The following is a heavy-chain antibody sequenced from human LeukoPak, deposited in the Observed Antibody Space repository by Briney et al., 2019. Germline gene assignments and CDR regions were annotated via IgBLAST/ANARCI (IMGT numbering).Heavy chain of an antibody. CDR3: ARGGYCSSTSCYGTAYFDY. V-gene: IGHV3-33*01. CDR1: GFTFGSYG. D-gene: IGHD2-2*01. J-gene: IGHJ4*02. Sequence: GGSLRLSCAASGFTFGSYGMHWVRQAPGKGLEWVAVIWYDGSNKYYADSVKGRFTISRDNSKNTLYLQMNSLRAEDTAVYYCARGGYCSSTSCYGTAYFDYWGQGTLVTVSS. CDR2: IWYDGSNK.